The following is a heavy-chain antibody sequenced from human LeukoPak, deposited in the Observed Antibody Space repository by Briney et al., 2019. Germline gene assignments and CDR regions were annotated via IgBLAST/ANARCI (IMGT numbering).Heavy chain of an antibody. CDR1: GFTFNNNY. Sequence: PGGSLRLSCAASGFTFNNNYMTWVRQAPGKGLEWVSAISGSGGSTYYADSVKGRFTISRDNSKNTLYLQMNSLRAEDTAVYYCATSSRASSGYSSLWGQGTLVTVSS. CDR2: ISGSGGST. CDR3: ATSSRASSGYSSL. D-gene: IGHD3-22*01. J-gene: IGHJ4*02. V-gene: IGHV3-23*01.